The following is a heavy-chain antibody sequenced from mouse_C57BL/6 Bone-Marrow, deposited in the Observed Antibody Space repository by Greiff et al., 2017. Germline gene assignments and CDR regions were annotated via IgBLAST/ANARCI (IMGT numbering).Heavy chain of an antibody. CDR2: INPSSGYT. D-gene: IGHD2-5*01. V-gene: IGHV1-7*01. J-gene: IGHJ2*01. Sequence: VQLQQSGAELAKPGASVKLSCKASGYTFTSYWMHWVKQRPGQGLEWIGYINPSSGYTKYNQKFKDKATLTADKSSSTAYMQLSILTYEDSAVYYCASAPYSNFFDYWGQGTTLTVSS. CDR3: ASAPYSNFFDY. CDR1: GYTFTSYW.